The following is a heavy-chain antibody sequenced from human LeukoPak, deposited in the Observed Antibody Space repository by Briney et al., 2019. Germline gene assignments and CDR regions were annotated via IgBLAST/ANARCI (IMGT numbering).Heavy chain of an antibody. CDR3: ASTYYYDSSGYSEPFDY. Sequence: SETLSLTCTVSGGSISSGSYYWSWIRQPAGKGLEWIGRIYTSGSTNYNPSLKSRVTISVDTSKNQFSLKLSSVTAADTAVYYCASTYYYDSSGYSEPFDYWGQGTLVTVSS. D-gene: IGHD3-22*01. J-gene: IGHJ4*02. CDR2: IYTSGST. V-gene: IGHV4-61*02. CDR1: GGSISSGSYY.